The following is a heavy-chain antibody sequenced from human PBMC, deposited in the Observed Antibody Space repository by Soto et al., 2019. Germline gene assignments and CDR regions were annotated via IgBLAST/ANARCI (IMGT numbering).Heavy chain of an antibody. J-gene: IGHJ6*02. Sequence: SGGSLRLSCAASGFTFSSYDMHWVRQATGKGLEWVSAIGTAGDTYYPGSVKGRFTISRENAKNSLYLQMNSLRARDTAVYYCARGYCSGGSCYHQHTPYYYYYGMDVWGQGTTVTVSS. CDR3: ARGYCSGGSCYHQHTPYYYYYGMDV. CDR2: IGTAGDT. CDR1: GFTFSSYD. V-gene: IGHV3-13*01. D-gene: IGHD2-15*01.